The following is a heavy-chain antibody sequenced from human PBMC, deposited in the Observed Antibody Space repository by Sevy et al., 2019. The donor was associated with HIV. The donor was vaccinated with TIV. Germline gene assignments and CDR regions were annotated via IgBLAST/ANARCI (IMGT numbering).Heavy chain of an antibody. V-gene: IGHV4-39*01. Sequence: SETPSLTCTVSGGSISRSSYDWGRIRQPPGKGLEWIGSIFFSGNTYYNPSLNSRVTISVDMTKNQFVLKVNALTAADTATYYGGRHGGLVDRAFDSWGQGTLVTVSS. CDR3: GRHGGLVDRAFDS. CDR2: IFFSGNT. D-gene: IGHD3-10*01. J-gene: IGHJ4*02. CDR1: GGSISRSSYD.